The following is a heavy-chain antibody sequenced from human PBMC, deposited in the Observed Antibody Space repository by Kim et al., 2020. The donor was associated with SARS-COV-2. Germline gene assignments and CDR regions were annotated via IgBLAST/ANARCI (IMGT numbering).Heavy chain of an antibody. Sequence: SVKVSCKASGGTFSSYAISWVRQAPGQGLEWMGGIIPIFGTANYAQKFQGRVTITADESTSTAYMELSSLRSEDTAVYYCARDVGYSGYDYINWFDPWGQGTLVTVSS. CDR1: GGTFSSYA. J-gene: IGHJ5*02. CDR3: ARDVGYSGYDYINWFDP. CDR2: IIPIFGTA. V-gene: IGHV1-69*13. D-gene: IGHD5-12*01.